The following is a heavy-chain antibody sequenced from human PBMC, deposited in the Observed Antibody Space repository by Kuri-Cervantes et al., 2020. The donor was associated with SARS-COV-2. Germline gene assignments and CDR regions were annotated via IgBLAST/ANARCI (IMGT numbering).Heavy chain of an antibody. D-gene: IGHD3-22*01. Sequence: CTVSGGSISSGSYYWSWIRQPAGKGLEWIGRIYTSGSTNYNPSLKSRVTISVDTSKNQFSLKLSSVTAADTAVYYCASGGSSGYFNYWGQGTLVTVSS. J-gene: IGHJ4*02. CDR3: ASGGSSGYFNY. CDR2: IYTSGST. CDR1: GGSISSGSYY. V-gene: IGHV4-61*02.